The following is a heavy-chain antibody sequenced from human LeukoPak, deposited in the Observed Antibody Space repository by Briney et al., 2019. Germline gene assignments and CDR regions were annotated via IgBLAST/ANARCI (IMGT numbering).Heavy chain of an antibody. CDR2: ISGYNGNT. V-gene: IGHV1-18*01. Sequence: ASVTVSCTTSGYTFTSYGISWVRQAPGQGLEWMGWISGYNGNTKFLQKLQDRVTMTTDTSTTTAYMELRNLRPDDTAVYYCARDVGGNYDSLDYWGQGLLVSVSS. D-gene: IGHD3-3*01. CDR1: GYTFTSYG. J-gene: IGHJ4*02. CDR3: ARDVGGNYDSLDY.